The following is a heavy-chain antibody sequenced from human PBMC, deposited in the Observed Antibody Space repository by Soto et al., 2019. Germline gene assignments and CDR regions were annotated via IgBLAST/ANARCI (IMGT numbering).Heavy chain of an antibody. V-gene: IGHV4-39*01. Sequence: SETLSLTCTVSGDSIGSSRYYWAWVRRPPGKGLEWVGTIYYDGTTYYSPSLKTRLTMSVDTSKNQFSLKLRSILAADTAFYYRARYLDTSQRPYFDHWGQGALVTVSS. D-gene: IGHD3-22*01. CDR2: IYYDGTT. CDR1: GDSIGSSRYY. J-gene: IGHJ5*02. CDR3: ARYLDTSQRPYFDH.